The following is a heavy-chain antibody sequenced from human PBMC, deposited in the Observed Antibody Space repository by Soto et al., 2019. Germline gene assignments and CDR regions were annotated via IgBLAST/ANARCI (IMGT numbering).Heavy chain of an antibody. J-gene: IGHJ3*02. V-gene: IGHV1-18*01. CDR2: ISAYNGNT. CDR1: GYTFTSYG. CDR3: ASSLVRYHDAFDI. Sequence: ASVEVSCKASGYTFTSYGISWVRQAPGQGLEWMGWISAYNGNTNYAQKLQGRVTMTTDTSTSTAYMELRSLRSDDTAVYYCASSLVRYHDAFDIWGQGTMVTVSS. D-gene: IGHD3-10*01.